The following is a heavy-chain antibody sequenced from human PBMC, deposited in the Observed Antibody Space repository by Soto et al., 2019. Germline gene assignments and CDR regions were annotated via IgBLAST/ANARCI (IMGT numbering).Heavy chain of an antibody. CDR3: ARDLSAIVSDAFDI. J-gene: IGHJ3*02. CDR2: IIPIFGTA. Sequence: QVQLVQSGAEVKKPGSAVKVSCKTSRDTFSSYAISWVRQAPGQGLEWMGGIIPIFGTANYAQKFQGRVTITADESTSTAYMELSSLRSEDTAVYYCARDLSAIVSDAFDIWGQGTMVTVSS. D-gene: IGHD1-26*01. V-gene: IGHV1-69*12. CDR1: RDTFSSYA.